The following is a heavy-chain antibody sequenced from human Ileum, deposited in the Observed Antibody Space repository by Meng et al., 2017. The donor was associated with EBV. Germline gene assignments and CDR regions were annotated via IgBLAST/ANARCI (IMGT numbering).Heavy chain of an antibody. CDR2: MSQSGST. D-gene: IGHD2-15*01. V-gene: IGHV4-34*01. CDR1: GGSFGNNY. CDR3: ARAWGYCSGGSCRTG. J-gene: IGHJ4*02. Sequence: QVQLQPWGAGLLKPSXXXXLXXXGYGGSFGNNYWSWIRQPPGKGLEWIGEMSQSGSTNYNPSLKSRVTISVDTSKNQFSLKLNAVTAADTAVYYCARAWGYCSGGSCRTGWGQGTLVTVSS.